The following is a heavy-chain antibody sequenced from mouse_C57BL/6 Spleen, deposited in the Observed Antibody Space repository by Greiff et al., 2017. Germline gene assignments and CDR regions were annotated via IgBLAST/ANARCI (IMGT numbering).Heavy chain of an antibody. CDR2: IYPGDGDT. V-gene: IGHV1-82*01. CDR3: ARSRYYYGSSVYAMDY. J-gene: IGHJ4*01. D-gene: IGHD1-1*01. CDR1: GYAFSSSW. Sequence: QVQLQQSGPELVKPGASVKISCKASGYAFSSSWMNWVKQRPGKGLEWIGRIYPGDGDTNYNGKFKGKATLTADKSSSTAYMQISSLTSEDSAVYFCARSRYYYGSSVYAMDYWGQGTSVTVSS.